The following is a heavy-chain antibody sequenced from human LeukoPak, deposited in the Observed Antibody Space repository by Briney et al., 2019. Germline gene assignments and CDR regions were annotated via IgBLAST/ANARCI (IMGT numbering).Heavy chain of an antibody. D-gene: IGHD3-10*01. Sequence: GESLQISCKGSGYSFTKYWIGWVRQMPGKGLEWMGIISPGDSESRYSPSFQGQVTISADKSINTAYLQWISLKASDTAMYYCARPGSGRRNDAFDIWGQGTMVTVSS. V-gene: IGHV5-51*01. CDR3: ARPGSGRRNDAFDI. CDR1: GYSFTKYW. J-gene: IGHJ3*02. CDR2: ISPGDSES.